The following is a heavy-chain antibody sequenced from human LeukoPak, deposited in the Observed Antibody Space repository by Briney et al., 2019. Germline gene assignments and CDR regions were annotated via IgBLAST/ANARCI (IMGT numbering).Heavy chain of an antibody. V-gene: IGHV1-8*02. Sequence: ASVKVSSKASGGTFSSYTISWVRQAPGQGLEWMGWMTPNSGDTGYAQNFQGRVTMTRNTSISTAYMELSSLRSEDTAVYYCARPPGNAVTSIYWGQGTLVTVSS. D-gene: IGHD4-17*01. CDR3: ARPPGNAVTSIY. J-gene: IGHJ4*02. CDR2: MTPNSGDT. CDR1: GGTFSSYT.